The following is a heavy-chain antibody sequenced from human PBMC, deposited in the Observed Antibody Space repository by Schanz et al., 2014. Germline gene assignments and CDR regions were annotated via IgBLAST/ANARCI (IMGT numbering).Heavy chain of an antibody. J-gene: IGHJ4*02. CDR1: GFTFSAFG. V-gene: IGHV3-33*05. D-gene: IGHD1-7*01. Sequence: HVQLVESGGGVVQPGGSLRLSCAASGFTFSAFGMHWVRQAPGKGLDWVAFIAYDGSRKYYGDSVRGRFTISRDNAENTLYLQMNSLRVEDTAVYYCAMGGYQLHHWGQGTLVTVSS. CDR2: IAYDGSRK. CDR3: AMGGYQLHH.